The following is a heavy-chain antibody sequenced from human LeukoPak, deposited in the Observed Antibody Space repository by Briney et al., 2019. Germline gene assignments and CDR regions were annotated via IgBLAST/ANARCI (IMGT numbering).Heavy chain of an antibody. CDR3: AKDDDGHHHGVDH. Sequence: GGSLRLSCAASGFTVSSYAMSWVRQAPGKGLEWVSAIGYSAGDTYYADSVKGRFTISRDNSMNTLYLQMSSLRADDTALYYCAKDDDGHHHGVDHWGQGTLVTVSS. CDR2: IGYSAGDT. D-gene: IGHD4-17*01. J-gene: IGHJ4*02. V-gene: IGHV3-23*01. CDR1: GFTVSSYA.